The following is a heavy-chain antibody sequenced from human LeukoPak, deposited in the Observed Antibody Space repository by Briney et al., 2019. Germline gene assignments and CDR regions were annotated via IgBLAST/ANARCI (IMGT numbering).Heavy chain of an antibody. CDR3: AGGKWEPENSAFDI. CDR2: IYYSGST. J-gene: IGHJ3*02. D-gene: IGHD1-26*01. CDR1: GGSISSYY. V-gene: IGHV4-59*01. Sequence: SETLSLTCTVSGGSISSYYWSWIRQPPGKGLDLIGYIYYSGSTNYNPSLKSRVTISVDTSKNQFSLKLSSVTAADTAVYYCAGGKWEPENSAFDIWGQGTMVTVSS.